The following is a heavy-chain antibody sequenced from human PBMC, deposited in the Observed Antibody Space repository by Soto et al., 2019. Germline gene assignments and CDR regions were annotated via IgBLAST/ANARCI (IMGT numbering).Heavy chain of an antibody. CDR1: GGSVSSGSYY. J-gene: IGHJ5*02. Sequence: SETLSLTCTVSGGSVSSGSYYWSWIRQPPGKGLEWIGYIYYSGSTNYNPSLKSRVTISVDTSKNQFSLKLSSVTAADTAVYYCARQHSTIFGVVTTSNWFDPWGQGTLVTVSS. CDR3: ARQHSTIFGVVTTSNWFDP. D-gene: IGHD3-3*01. V-gene: IGHV4-61*01. CDR2: IYYSGST.